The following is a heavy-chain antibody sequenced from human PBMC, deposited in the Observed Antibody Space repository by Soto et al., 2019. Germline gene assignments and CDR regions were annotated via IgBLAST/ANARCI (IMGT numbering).Heavy chain of an antibody. CDR3: ARHLHPTTGYCPSTSCYHFDY. CDR1: GYSISSGYY. J-gene: IGHJ4*02. V-gene: IGHV4-38-2*01. Sequence: SETLSLTCAVSGYSISSGYYWGWLRQPPGKGLEWIGSIYHGGSTYYNPSLNSRVTLSIDMTNNHVSLILNSVTAADTAVYYCARHLHPTTGYCPSTSCYHFDYWGQGTLVTVSS. CDR2: IYHGGST. D-gene: IGHD2-2*01.